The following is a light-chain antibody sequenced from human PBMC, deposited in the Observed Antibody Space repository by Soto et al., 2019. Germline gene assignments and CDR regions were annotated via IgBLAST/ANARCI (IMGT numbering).Light chain of an antibody. CDR3: QQRDSWPIT. CDR1: QSVDSY. CDR2: GAS. V-gene: IGKV3-11*01. J-gene: IGKJ5*01. Sequence: EIVLTQSPASLSLSPGERATLSCRASQSVDSYLVWYQQKPGQAPRLLIFGASNRATGIPARFSGSGSRTDFTLTINSLEPDDFAVYYCQQRDSWPITFGQGTRLEIK.